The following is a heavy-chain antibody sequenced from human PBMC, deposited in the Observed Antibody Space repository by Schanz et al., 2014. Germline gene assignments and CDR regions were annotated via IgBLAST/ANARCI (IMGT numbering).Heavy chain of an antibody. J-gene: IGHJ4*02. CDR1: GGTFSSYA. D-gene: IGHD6-13*01. V-gene: IGHV1-69*02. CDR2: IIPILGIA. Sequence: QVQLVQSGAEVKKPGSPVKVSCKSSGGTFSSYAISWVRQAPGQGLEWMGRIIPILGIANYAQKFQGRVTITADKSSDTAYMDVSSLRSEDTAVYYCASSGAGYSSSWDFDYWGQGTLVIVSS. CDR3: ASSGAGYSSSWDFDY.